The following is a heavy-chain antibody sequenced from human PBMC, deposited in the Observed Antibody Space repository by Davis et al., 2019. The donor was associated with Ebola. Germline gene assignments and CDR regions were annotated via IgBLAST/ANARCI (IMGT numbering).Heavy chain of an antibody. CDR3: ARIPYYDILTGYSPGGYYYGMDV. J-gene: IGHJ6*02. CDR2: IDWDDDK. D-gene: IGHD3-9*01. V-gene: IGHV2-70*11. CDR1: GFSLSTSGMC. Sequence: SGPTLVKPTPTLTLTCTFSGFSLSTSGMCVSWIRQPPGKALEWLARIDWDDDKYYSTSLKTRLTISKDTSKNQVVLTMTNMDPVDTATYYCARIPYYDILTGYSPGGYYYGMDVWGQGTTVTVSS.